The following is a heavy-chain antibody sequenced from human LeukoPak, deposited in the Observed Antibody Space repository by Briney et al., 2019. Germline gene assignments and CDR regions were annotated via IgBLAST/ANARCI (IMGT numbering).Heavy chain of an antibody. Sequence: PSQTLSLTCTVSGGSISSGDYYWSWIRQPPGKGLEWIGYIYYSGSTYYNPSLKSRVTISVDTSKNQFSLKLSSVTAADTAVYYCARDCPSSSIAAVDPWGQGTLVIVSS. CDR3: ARDCPSSSIAAVDP. CDR2: IYYSGST. D-gene: IGHD6-6*01. V-gene: IGHV4-30-4*01. J-gene: IGHJ5*02. CDR1: GGSISSGDYY.